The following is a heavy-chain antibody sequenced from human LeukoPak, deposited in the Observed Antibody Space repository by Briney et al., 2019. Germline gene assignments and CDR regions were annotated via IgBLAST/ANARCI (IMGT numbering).Heavy chain of an antibody. CDR2: ISSSSSTI. V-gene: IGHV3-48*02. J-gene: IGHJ6*03. D-gene: IGHD3-3*01. CDR3: AREYYDFWSGYAKPNYYYYYYMDD. Sequence: GGSLRLSCAASGFTFSSYSMNWVRQAPGKGLEWVSYISSSSSTIYYADSMKGRFTIPRDNAKNSLYLQMNSPRDEDTAVYYCAREYYDFWSGYAKPNYYYYYYMDDWGKGTTVTVSS. CDR1: GFTFSSYS.